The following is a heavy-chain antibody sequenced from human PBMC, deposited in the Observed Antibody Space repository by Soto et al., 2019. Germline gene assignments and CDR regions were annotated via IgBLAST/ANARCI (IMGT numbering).Heavy chain of an antibody. CDR1: GYTFISYG. CDR2: ISPYNGNT. V-gene: IGHV1-18*01. Sequence: QVLLEQSGAEVKRAGASVKVSCKASGYTFISYGIAWVRQAPGQGLEWMGWISPYNGNTKYAQKFQDRVTMTTDTSTSTAYMDVRSLRAADTAVYSCARAAYSTCWARGLATGVHGVEIAYWGQGTLVTVSS. J-gene: IGHJ4*02. D-gene: IGHD6-13*01. CDR3: ARAAYSTCWARGLATGVHGVEIAY.